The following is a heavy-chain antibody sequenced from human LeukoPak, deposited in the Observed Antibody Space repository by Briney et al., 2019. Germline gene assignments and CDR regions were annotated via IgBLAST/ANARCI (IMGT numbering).Heavy chain of an antibody. CDR3: ATLGGSGSYYNGVN. J-gene: IGHJ4*02. Sequence: SETLSLTCAVYGGSFSGYYWSWIRQPPGKGLEWIGEINHSGSTNYNPSLKSRVTISVDTSKNQFSLKLSSVTAADTAVYYCATLGGSGSYYNGVNWGQGTLVTVSS. D-gene: IGHD3-10*01. CDR1: GGSFSGYY. CDR2: INHSGST. V-gene: IGHV4-34*01.